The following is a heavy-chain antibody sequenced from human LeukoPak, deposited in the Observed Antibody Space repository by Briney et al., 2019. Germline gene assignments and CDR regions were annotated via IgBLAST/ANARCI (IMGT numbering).Heavy chain of an antibody. J-gene: IGHJ6*03. D-gene: IGHD4-17*01. Sequence: GGSLRLSCAASGFTFDDYAMHWVRQAPGKGLEWVSGISWNSGSIGYADSVKGRFTISRDDAKNSLYLQMNSLRAEDTAVYYCARAGRPYGDTHYYYYYMDVWGKGTTVTISS. CDR3: ARAGRPYGDTHYYYYYMDV. CDR1: GFTFDDYA. CDR2: ISWNSGSI. V-gene: IGHV3-9*01.